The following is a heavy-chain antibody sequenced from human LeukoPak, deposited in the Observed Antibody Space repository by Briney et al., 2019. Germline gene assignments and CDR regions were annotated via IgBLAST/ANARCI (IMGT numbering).Heavy chain of an antibody. J-gene: IGHJ3*02. Sequence: VASVKVSCKASGYTFTSYDINWVRQAPGQGLEWMGWINPNSGGTNYAQKFQGRVTMTRDTSISTAYMELSRLRSDDTAVYYCARPYGDYVNDAFDIWGQGTMVTVSS. V-gene: IGHV1-2*02. D-gene: IGHD4-17*01. CDR3: ARPYGDYVNDAFDI. CDR1: GYTFTSYD. CDR2: INPNSGGT.